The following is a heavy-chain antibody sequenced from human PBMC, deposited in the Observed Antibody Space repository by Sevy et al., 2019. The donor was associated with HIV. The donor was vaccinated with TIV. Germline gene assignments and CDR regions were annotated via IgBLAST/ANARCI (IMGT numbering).Heavy chain of an antibody. J-gene: IGHJ5*02. Sequence: SETLSLTCTVSGGSISTYYWSWIRQPAGEGLEWIGRIHSSGTTDYNPSLRSRVTMSLGTSKMQFSLELRSVTVADSAMYFCARSLGGVPGTINWFDPWGQGTLVTVSS. CDR1: GGSISTYY. V-gene: IGHV4-4*07. D-gene: IGHD2-2*01. CDR3: ARSLGGVPGTINWFDP. CDR2: IHSSGTT.